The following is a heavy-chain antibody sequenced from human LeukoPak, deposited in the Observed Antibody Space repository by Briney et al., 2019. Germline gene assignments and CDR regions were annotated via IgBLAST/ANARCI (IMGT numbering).Heavy chain of an antibody. CDR3: ARDRSRCYY. Sequence: PGGSLRLSCAASGFTFSSYWMSWVRQAPGKGLEWVATIKEDGSEKYYVDSVKGRFTISRDNAKNSLYLQMNSLRAEDTAVYYCARDRSRCYYWGQGTLSPSPQ. CDR2: IKEDGSEK. V-gene: IGHV3-7*01. J-gene: IGHJ4*02. CDR1: GFTFSSYW.